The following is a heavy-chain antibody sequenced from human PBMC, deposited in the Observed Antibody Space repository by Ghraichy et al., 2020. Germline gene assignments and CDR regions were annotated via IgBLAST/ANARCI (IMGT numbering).Heavy chain of an antibody. V-gene: IGHV1-46*01. CDR1: GYTFTSYY. CDR3: AMGWGRGDTYYYDSSGYYSYGMDV. J-gene: IGHJ6*02. CDR2: INPSGGST. D-gene: IGHD3-22*01. Sequence: ASVKVSCKASGYTFTSYYMHWVRQAPGQGLEWMGIINPSGGSTSYAQKFQGRVTMTRDTSTSTVYMELSSLRSEDTAVYYCAMGWGRGDTYYYDSSGYYSYGMDVWGQGTTVTVSS.